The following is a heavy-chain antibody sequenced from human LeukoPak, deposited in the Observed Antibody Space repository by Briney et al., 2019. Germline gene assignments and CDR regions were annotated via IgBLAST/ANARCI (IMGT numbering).Heavy chain of an antibody. CDR3: VRGSYGAYDY. Sequence: GGSLRLSCAASGFTVSSNYMSWVRQAPGKGLEWVSVIYSGGSTYYADSVKGRFTISRDNSKNTLYLQMNSLRVEDTAVYYCVRGSYGAYDYWGQGSLVTVSS. D-gene: IGHD4-17*01. CDR1: GFTVSSNY. J-gene: IGHJ4*02. CDR2: IYSGGST. V-gene: IGHV3-66*01.